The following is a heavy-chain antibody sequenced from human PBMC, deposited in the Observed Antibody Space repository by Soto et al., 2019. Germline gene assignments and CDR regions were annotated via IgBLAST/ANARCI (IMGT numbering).Heavy chain of an antibody. D-gene: IGHD4-17*01. Sequence: QVQLVQSGAEVKKPGASVKVSYVASGYTFTDHYIHWVRQAPGQGLEWMGWINPHSGDTIYAQKFQGRVTRTRDTSISTAYRELSRLRSDDTAVYYCARGRTVNFYGMDVWGQGTTVTVSS. CDR3: ARGRTVNFYGMDV. V-gene: IGHV1-2*02. J-gene: IGHJ6*02. CDR2: INPHSGDT. CDR1: GYTFTDHY.